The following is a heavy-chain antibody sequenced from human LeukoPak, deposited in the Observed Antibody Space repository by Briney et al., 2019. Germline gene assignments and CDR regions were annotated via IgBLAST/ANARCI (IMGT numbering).Heavy chain of an antibody. CDR3: ARFSTIGPILYGMDV. CDR2: INAGNGNT. D-gene: IGHD3-9*01. Sequence: ASVKVSCKASGYTFTSYAMHWVRQAPGQRLEWMGWINAGNGNTKYSQKFQGRVTITRDTSASTAYMELSSLRSEDTAVYYCARFSTIGPILYGMDVWGQGTTVTVSS. J-gene: IGHJ6*02. CDR1: GYTFTSYA. V-gene: IGHV1-3*01.